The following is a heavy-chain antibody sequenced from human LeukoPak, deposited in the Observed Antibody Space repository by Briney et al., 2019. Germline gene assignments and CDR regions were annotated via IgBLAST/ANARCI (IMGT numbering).Heavy chain of an antibody. D-gene: IGHD3-16*01. CDR2: INPNSGGT. Sequence: GASVEVSCKASGYTFSGYYMHWVRQAPGQGLEWMGWINPNSGGTKYVQKFQGRVTMTRDTSISTAYMELSRLRPDDTAVYYCASGSLASYFDHWGQGTLVTVSS. CDR3: ASGSLASYFDH. CDR1: GYTFSGYY. J-gene: IGHJ4*02. V-gene: IGHV1-2*02.